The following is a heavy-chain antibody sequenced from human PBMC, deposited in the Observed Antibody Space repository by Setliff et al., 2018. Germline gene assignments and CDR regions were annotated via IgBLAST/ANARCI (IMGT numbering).Heavy chain of an antibody. Sequence: GGSLRLSCAASGFTFSNYAMSWVRQAPGKGLEWVSAISNSGGGTYYADSVKGRFTISRDNSKNSLYLQMNSPRAEDTAVYYCARERFVAVGNWFDPWGQGTLVTVSS. D-gene: IGHD6-19*01. J-gene: IGHJ5*02. CDR1: GFTFSNYA. CDR3: ARERFVAVGNWFDP. CDR2: ISNSGGGT. V-gene: IGHV3-23*01.